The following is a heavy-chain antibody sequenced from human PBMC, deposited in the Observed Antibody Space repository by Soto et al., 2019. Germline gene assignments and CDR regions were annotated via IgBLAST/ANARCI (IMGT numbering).Heavy chain of an antibody. J-gene: IGHJ6*03. CDR2: ISSNGGST. CDR3: ARPAWDGSNQYYYYYYMDV. V-gene: IGHV3-64*04. CDR1: GFTFSSYA. Sequence: GGSLRLSCSASGFTFSSYAMHWVRQAPGKGLEYVSAISSNGGSTYYADSVKGRFTISRDNSKNTLYLQMNSLRAEDTAVYYCARPAWDGSNQYYYYYYMDVWGKGTTVTVSS. D-gene: IGHD3-22*01.